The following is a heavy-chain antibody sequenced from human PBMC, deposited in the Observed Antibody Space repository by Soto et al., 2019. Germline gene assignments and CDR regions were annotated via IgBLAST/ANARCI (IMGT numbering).Heavy chain of an antibody. J-gene: IGHJ5*02. V-gene: IGHV4-30-2*01. D-gene: IGHD4-17*01. CDR3: SRFYGDYVNGFDP. CDR2: IYHSGST. Sequence: QLQLQESGSGLVKPSQTLSLTCAVSGGSISSGGYSWSWLRQPQGKGLEWIVYIYHSGSTYYNPSLKSRVTISVARSKNQFSLKLSSVTAADTAVYYCSRFYGDYVNGFDPWGQGTLVTVSS. CDR1: GGSISSGGYS.